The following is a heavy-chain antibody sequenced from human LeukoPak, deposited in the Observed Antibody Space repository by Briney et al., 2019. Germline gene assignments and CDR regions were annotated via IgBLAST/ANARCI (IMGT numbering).Heavy chain of an antibody. CDR1: GFSFSSFW. V-gene: IGHV3-74*03. J-gene: IGHJ4*02. Sequence: GGSLRLSCVASGFSFSSFWMHWVCQAPGKGLVWVSRINSDGSSITYADSVKGRFTMSRDNAKNTLYLQMNSLRAEDTAVYYCTRTLDYWGQGTLVTVSS. CDR2: INSDGSSI. CDR3: TRTLDY.